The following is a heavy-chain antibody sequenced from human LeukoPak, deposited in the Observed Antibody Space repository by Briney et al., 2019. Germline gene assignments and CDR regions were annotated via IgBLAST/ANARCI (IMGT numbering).Heavy chain of an antibody. D-gene: IGHD2-2*01. CDR3: ARVTCSTSCNDYYYYYMDV. CDR2: MNPNRGNT. J-gene: IGHJ6*03. Sequence: ASVKVSCKASGYTFTSYDINWVRQATGQGLEWMGWMNPNRGNTGYAQKFQGRVTMTRNTSISTAYMELSSLGSEDTAVYYCARVTCSTSCNDYYYYYMDVWGKGTTVTVSS. CDR1: GYTFTSYD. V-gene: IGHV1-8*01.